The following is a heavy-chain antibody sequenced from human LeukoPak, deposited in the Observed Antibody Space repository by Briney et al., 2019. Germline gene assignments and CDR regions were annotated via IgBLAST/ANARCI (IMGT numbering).Heavy chain of an antibody. CDR2: INHSGST. V-gene: IGHV4-34*01. CDR3: ARGSWWIRNWFDP. J-gene: IGHJ5*02. D-gene: IGHD5-18*01. CDR1: GGSFSGYY. Sequence: PSETLSLTCAVYGGSFSGYYWSWIRQPPGKGLQWIGEINHSGSTNYNPSLKSRVTISVDTSKNQFSLKLSSVTAADTAAYYCARGSWWIRNWFDPWGQGTLVTVSS.